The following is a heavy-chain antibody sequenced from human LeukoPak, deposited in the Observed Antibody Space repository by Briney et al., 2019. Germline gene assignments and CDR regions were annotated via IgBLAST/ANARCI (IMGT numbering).Heavy chain of an antibody. CDR2: IYTSGST. D-gene: IGHD2-2*02. CDR1: GGSISSYY. CDR3: ARGGVVVPAAIHPGSFDP. Sequence: SETLSLTCTVSGGSISSYYWSWIRQPPGKGLEWIGYIYTSGSTNYNPSLKSRVTISVDTSKNQFSLKLSSVTAADTAVYYCARGGVVVPAAIHPGSFDPWGQGTLVTVSS. V-gene: IGHV4-4*09. J-gene: IGHJ5*02.